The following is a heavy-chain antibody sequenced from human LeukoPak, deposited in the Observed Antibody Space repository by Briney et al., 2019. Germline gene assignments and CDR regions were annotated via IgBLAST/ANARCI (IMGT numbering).Heavy chain of an antibody. J-gene: IGHJ3*02. D-gene: IGHD5-18*01. CDR1: GGSISSSSYY. CDR3: ARVKVQLWTHDAFDI. Sequence: PSETLSLTCIVSGGSISSSSYYWGWIRQPPGKGLEWIGSIYYSGSTYYNPSLKSRVTISVDTSKNQFSLKLISVTAADTAVYYCARVKVQLWTHDAFDIWGQGTMVTVSS. CDR2: IYYSGST. V-gene: IGHV4-39*07.